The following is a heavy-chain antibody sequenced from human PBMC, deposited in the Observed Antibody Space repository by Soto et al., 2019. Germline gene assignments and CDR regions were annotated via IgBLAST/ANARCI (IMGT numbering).Heavy chain of an antibody. V-gene: IGHV4-4*02. J-gene: IGHJ4*02. CDR1: GGSISSTNW. CDR2: IYHNGSP. D-gene: IGHD2-2*02. CDR3: AGTSGTFYTPIDS. Sequence: SETLSLTCVVSGGSISSTNWWTWVRQPPGKRLEWIGEIYHNGSPTYSPSLRGRATISVDKSNNQFSLRLRSVTAADTAVYYCAGTSGTFYTPIDSWRKGTLVTVS.